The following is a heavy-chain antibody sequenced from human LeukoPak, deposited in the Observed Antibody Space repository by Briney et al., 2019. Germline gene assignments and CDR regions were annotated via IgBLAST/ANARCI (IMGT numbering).Heavy chain of an antibody. D-gene: IGHD4-17*01. Sequence: GGSLRLSCAASGFTFSSYDMHWVRQATGKGLEWVSAIGTAGDTYYPGSVKGRFTISRENAKNSLYLQMNSLRAGDTAVYYCARGSLTTGNIDYWGRGTLVTVSS. J-gene: IGHJ4*02. CDR2: IGTAGDT. V-gene: IGHV3-13*01. CDR3: ARGSLTTGNIDY. CDR1: GFTFSSYD.